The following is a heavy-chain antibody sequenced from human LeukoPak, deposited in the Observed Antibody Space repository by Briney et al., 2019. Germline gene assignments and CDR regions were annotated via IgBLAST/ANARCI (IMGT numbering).Heavy chain of an antibody. CDR2: FHYSGST. Sequence: SETLSLTCTVSGGSISSYYWSWIRQPPGKGLKWIGTFHYSGSTYYNPSLKSRVTISLDTSKNQFSLKLSSVTAADTAVYYCARVRRTYYYYMDVWGKGTTVTVSS. CDR1: GGSISSYY. J-gene: IGHJ6*03. V-gene: IGHV4-59*08. CDR3: ARVRRTYYYYMDV.